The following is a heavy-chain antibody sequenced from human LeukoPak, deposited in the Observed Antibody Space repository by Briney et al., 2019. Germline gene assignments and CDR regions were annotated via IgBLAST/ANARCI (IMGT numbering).Heavy chain of an antibody. CDR2: IYHSGST. J-gene: IGHJ4*02. CDR1: GGSISSSNW. V-gene: IGHV4-4*02. D-gene: IGHD2-15*01. CDR3: ASLVVAAQYYFDY. Sequence: SETLSLTCAVSGGSISSSNWWSWVRQPPGKGLEWIGEIYHSGSTNYNPSPKSRVTISVDKSKNQFSLKLSSVTAADTAVYYCASLVVAAQYYFDYWGQGTLVTVSS.